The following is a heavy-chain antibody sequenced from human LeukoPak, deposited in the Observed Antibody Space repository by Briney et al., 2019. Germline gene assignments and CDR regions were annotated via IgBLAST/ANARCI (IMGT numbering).Heavy chain of an antibody. CDR3: ARGGYYGSGNDFRFDP. CDR2: IYTSGST. V-gene: IGHV4-4*07. CDR1: GGSISSYY. Sequence: SSETLSLTCTVSGGSISSYYWSWLRQPAGKGLEWIGRIYTSGSTNYNPSLKSRVTMSVDTSKNQFSLKLSSVTAADTAVYYCARGGYYGSGNDFRFDPWGQGTLVTVSS. J-gene: IGHJ5*02. D-gene: IGHD3-10*01.